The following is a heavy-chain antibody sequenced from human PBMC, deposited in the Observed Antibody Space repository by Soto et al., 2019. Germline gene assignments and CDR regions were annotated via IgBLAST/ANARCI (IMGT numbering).Heavy chain of an antibody. J-gene: IGHJ4*02. Sequence: QVQLVQSGAEVKKPGASVKVSCQASGYTFTSYDINWVRQATGQGLEWMGWMNPNNTNTGYAQKFQGRLTMTRNTGLGKAYMELSSLTSEDTAVYYCATGFSPEDRGGYEYRGQATLVTVSS. V-gene: IGHV1-8*01. CDR3: ATGFSPEDRGGYEY. CDR2: MNPNNTNT. D-gene: IGHD2-15*01. CDR1: GYTFTSYD.